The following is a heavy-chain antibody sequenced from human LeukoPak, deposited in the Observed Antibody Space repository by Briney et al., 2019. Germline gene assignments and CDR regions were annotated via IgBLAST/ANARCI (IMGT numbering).Heavy chain of an antibody. J-gene: IGHJ4*02. D-gene: IGHD3-3*01. V-gene: IGHV3-43*01. CDR1: GFTFDDYT. CDR3: AKAGAPLRFLEWFPLDY. CDR2: ISWDGGST. Sequence: QSGGSLRLSCAASGFTFDDYTTHWVRQAPGKGLEWVSLISWDGGSTYYADSVKGRFTISRDNSKNSLYLQMNSLRTEDTALYYCAKAGAPLRFLEWFPLDYWGQGTLVTVSS.